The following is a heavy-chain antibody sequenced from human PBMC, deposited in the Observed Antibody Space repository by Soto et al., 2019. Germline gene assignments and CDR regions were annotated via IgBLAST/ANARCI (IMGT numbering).Heavy chain of an antibody. CDR1: GFSFTDYS. CDR2: LTRGGTT. D-gene: IGHD2-15*01. Sequence: EVQLLESGGGLVQPGGSLRLSCVASGFSFTDYSMTWVRQAPGRGREWVSTLTRGGTTFYADSVKGRFTISRDNSKNTLSLQMHRLRTEDTALYYCAKRATTVPTPGNYFDFWGQGTLVTVSS. J-gene: IGHJ4*02. CDR3: AKRATTVPTPGNYFDF. V-gene: IGHV3-23*01.